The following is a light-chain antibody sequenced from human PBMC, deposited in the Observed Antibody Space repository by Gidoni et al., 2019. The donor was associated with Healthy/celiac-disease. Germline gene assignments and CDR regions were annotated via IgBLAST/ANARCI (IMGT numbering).Light chain of an antibody. CDR3: QAWDSSTEV. J-gene: IGLJ1*01. CDR1: QLGDKY. Sequence: SYELTQPPSVSVSPGQTASITCSGDQLGDKYACWYQQKPGQSPVLVIYPDSKRPSGIPERFSGSNSGNTATLTISGTQAMDEADYYCQAWDSSTEVFGTGTKVTVL. V-gene: IGLV3-1*01. CDR2: PDS.